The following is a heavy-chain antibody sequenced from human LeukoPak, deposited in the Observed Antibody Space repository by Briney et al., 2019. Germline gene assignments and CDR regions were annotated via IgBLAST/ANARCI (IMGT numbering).Heavy chain of an antibody. CDR3: ARDGEAVAGPRTLYYYYYGMDV. J-gene: IGHJ6*02. D-gene: IGHD6-19*01. Sequence: SETLSLTCAVYGGSFSGYYWSWIRQPPGKGLEWIGEINHSGSTNCNPSLKSRVTISVDTSKNQFSLKLSSVTAADTAVYYCARDGEAVAGPRTLYYYYYGMDVWGQGTTVTVSS. CDR2: INHSGST. V-gene: IGHV4-34*01. CDR1: GGSFSGYY.